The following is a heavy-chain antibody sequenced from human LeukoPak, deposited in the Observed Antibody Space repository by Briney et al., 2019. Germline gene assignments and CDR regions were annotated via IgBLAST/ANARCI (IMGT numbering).Heavy chain of an antibody. CDR2: ISGSGGST. J-gene: IGHJ4*02. CDR3: AKDGAGGYDYGDYYFDY. Sequence: GGSLRLSCAASGFTFSSYAMSWVRQAPGKGLEWVSAISGSGGSTYYADSVKGRFTISRDNSKNTLYLQMNSLRAEDTAVYYCAKDGAGGYDYGDYYFDYWGQGTLVTVSS. V-gene: IGHV3-23*01. D-gene: IGHD4-17*01. CDR1: GFTFSSYA.